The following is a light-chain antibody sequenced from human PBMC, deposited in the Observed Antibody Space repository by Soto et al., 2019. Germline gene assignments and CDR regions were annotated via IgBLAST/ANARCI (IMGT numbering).Light chain of an antibody. V-gene: IGLV1-51*01. CDR3: GTWDRPSYF. CDR2: DND. J-gene: IGLJ1*01. Sequence: QSVLTQPPSVSAAPGQKVTISCSGSTSSIGNDYVSWYQQLPGTAPKLLIYDNDKRPSGIPDRFSGSKSGASATLVITGLQTGDEADYYCGTWDRPSYFFGTGTKVTVL. CDR1: TSSIGNDY.